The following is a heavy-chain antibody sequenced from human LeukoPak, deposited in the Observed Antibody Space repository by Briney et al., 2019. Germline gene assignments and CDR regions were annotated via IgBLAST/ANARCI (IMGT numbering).Heavy chain of an antibody. CDR2: FSHNVGT. D-gene: IGHD2-15*01. J-gene: IGHJ3*02. V-gene: IGHV4-39*07. CDR3: ARDDAYCSGGTCYPGAFDI. CDR1: GGSISSSGYY. Sequence: SETLSLTCTVSGGSISSSGYYWGWIRQPPGMGLEWIGSFSHNVGTYYNPSLKSRVSISVDTSNNQFSLKLSSVTAADTAVYYCARDDAYCSGGTCYPGAFDIWGQGTMVTVSS.